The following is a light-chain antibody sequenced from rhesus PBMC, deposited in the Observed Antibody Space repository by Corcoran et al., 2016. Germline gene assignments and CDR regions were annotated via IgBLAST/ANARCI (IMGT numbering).Light chain of an antibody. CDR1: QRVSSS. Sequence: EIVMTQSPATLSLSPGERATLSCRASQRVSSSLAWYQQKPGQAPRLLIYGESSRATGIPERFSGSGSGTDFTLTISSLEPQDVAIYYCLRHSNLYSFGQGTKVEIK. J-gene: IGKJ2*01. CDR2: GES. CDR3: LRHSNLYS. V-gene: IGKV3-24*01.